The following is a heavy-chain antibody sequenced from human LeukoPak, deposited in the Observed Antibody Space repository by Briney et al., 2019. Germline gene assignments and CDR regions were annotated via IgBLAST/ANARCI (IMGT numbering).Heavy chain of an antibody. D-gene: IGHD6-19*01. CDR1: GYTFTSYD. CDR2: MNPNSGNT. J-gene: IGHJ4*02. V-gene: IGHV1-8*01. CDR3: ARGLGGSGWPEHSFDY. Sequence: ASVKVSCKASGYTFTSYDINWVRQATGQGLEWMGWMNPNSGNTGYAQKFQGRVTMTRNTSISTAYMELSSLRSEDTAVYYCARGLGGSGWPEHSFDYWGQGTLVTVFS.